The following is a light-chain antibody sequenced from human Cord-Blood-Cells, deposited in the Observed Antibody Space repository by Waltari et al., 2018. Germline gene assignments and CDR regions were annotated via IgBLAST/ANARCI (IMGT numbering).Light chain of an antibody. J-gene: IGKJ5*01. CDR2: GAS. CDR3: QQYNNWPPVT. CDR1: QSVSSS. Sequence: EIVMTQSPATLSVSPGERATLPCRASQSVSSSLACYQQKPGQAPRLLIYGASTRATGIPARFSGSGSGTEFTLTISSLQSEDCAVYYCQQYNNWPPVTFGQGTRLEIK. V-gene: IGKV3-15*01.